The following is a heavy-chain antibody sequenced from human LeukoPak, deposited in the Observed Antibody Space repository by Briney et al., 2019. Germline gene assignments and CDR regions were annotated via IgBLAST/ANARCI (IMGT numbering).Heavy chain of an antibody. CDR3: ASSPTDRSGYPLFDY. D-gene: IGHD3-22*01. J-gene: IGHJ4*02. Sequence: GGSLRLSCVASGLTFSSYSMNWVRQAPGKGLEWVSYISSSSYSIYYADPVKGRFTISRDNAKNSLYLQMNSLRAEDTAVYYCASSPTDRSGYPLFDYWGQGTLVTVSS. CDR2: ISSSSYSI. V-gene: IGHV3-48*01. CDR1: GLTFSSYS.